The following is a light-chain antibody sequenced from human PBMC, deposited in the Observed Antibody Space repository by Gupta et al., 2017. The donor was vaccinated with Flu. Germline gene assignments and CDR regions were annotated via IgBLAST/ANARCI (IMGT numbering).Light chain of an antibody. V-gene: IGKV2-28*01. J-gene: IGKJ1*01. CDR1: QSLLHTNGYNY. Sequence: DTVMTQSPLSLSVTPGEPASISCRSSQSLLHTNGYNYLDWYLQKPGQSPQLLIYLGSNRASGVPDRCSGRGSGTTFTLKISRVEAEDVGIYYCKQALHTPWTFGQGTKVEVK. CDR3: KQALHTPWT. CDR2: LGS.